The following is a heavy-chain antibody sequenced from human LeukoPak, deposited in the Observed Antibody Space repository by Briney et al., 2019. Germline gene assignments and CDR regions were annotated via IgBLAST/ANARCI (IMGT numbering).Heavy chain of an antibody. V-gene: IGHV4-34*01. D-gene: IGHD5-18*01. CDR2: INHSGST. Sequence: SETLSLTCAVYGGSFSGYYWSWIRQPPGKGLEWIGEINHSGSTNYNPSLKSRVTISVDTSKNQFSLKLSSVTAADTAVYYCARAFSYGHSPSDYWGQGTLVTVSS. J-gene: IGHJ4*02. CDR3: ARAFSYGHSPSDY. CDR1: GGSFSGYY.